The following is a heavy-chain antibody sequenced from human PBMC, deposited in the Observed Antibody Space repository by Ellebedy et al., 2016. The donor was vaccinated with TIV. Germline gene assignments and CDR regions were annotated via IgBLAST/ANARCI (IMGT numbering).Heavy chain of an antibody. V-gene: IGHV4-59*01. CDR3: ARGGRETNGDYEFDF. CDR2: FSYIGST. Sequence: GSLRLXXTVSGASISSYYWSWIRQRPGKGLEWLGCFSYIGSTNYNPSLGSRVTISLDTSKNQFSLNLNSVTAADAATYYCARGGRETNGDYEFDFWGQGTLVTVSS. D-gene: IGHD3-22*01. J-gene: IGHJ4*02. CDR1: GASISSYY.